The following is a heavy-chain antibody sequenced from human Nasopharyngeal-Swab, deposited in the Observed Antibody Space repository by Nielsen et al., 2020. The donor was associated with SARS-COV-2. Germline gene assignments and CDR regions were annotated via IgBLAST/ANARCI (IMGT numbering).Heavy chain of an antibody. V-gene: IGHV3-33*01. CDR1: GFTFSSYG. J-gene: IGHJ4*02. D-gene: IGHD4-23*01. CDR3: ARDLGGFGGY. Sequence: GESLKISCAASGFTFSSYGMHWVRQAPGKGLEWVAVIWYDGSNKYYADSVKGRFTISRDNSKNTLYLQMNSLRAEDTAVYYCARDLGGFGGYWGQGTLATVSS. CDR2: IWYDGSNK.